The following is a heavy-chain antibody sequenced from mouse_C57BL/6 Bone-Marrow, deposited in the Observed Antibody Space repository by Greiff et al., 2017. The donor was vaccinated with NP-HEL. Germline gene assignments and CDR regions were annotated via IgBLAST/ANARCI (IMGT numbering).Heavy chain of an antibody. CDR1: GYSITSGYY. J-gene: IGHJ2*01. V-gene: IGHV3-6*01. D-gene: IGHD2-12*01. CDR3: ARDYDDVGPFDY. Sequence: EVQLQESGPGLVKPSQSLSLTCSVTGYSITSGYYWNWIRQFPGNKLEWMGYISYDGSNNYNPSLKNRISITRDTSKNQFFLKLNSVTTEDTATYYCARDYDDVGPFDYWGQGTTLTVSS. CDR2: ISYDGSN.